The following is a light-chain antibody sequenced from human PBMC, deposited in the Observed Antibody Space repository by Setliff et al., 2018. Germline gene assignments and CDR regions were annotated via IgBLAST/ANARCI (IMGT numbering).Light chain of an antibody. J-gene: IGLJ1*01. Sequence: QSVLTQPPSVSGAPGQTVTISCTGSDSNIGATYDVHWYQQFPGTAPKLLIYANTNRPSGVSDRFSGSKSGASASLAITGLQAEDEADYYCQSYDSGVRIFGTGTKVTV. V-gene: IGLV1-40*01. CDR3: QSYDSGVRI. CDR1: DSNIGATYD. CDR2: ANT.